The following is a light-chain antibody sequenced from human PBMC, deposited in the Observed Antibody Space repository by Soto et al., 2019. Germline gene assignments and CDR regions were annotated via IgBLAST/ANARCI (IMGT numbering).Light chain of an antibody. CDR1: QRMTNNF. Sequence: EIVLTQSPDTLSLSPGERVTLSCRASQRMTNNFLAWFQPKPGLAPRLLIHGASTRASGVPDRFTGGGSGTDFVLTISRVEPEDFAVYYYQQYGRSPFTFGQGTKLQIK. V-gene: IGKV3-20*01. J-gene: IGKJ2*01. CDR3: QQYGRSPFT. CDR2: GAS.